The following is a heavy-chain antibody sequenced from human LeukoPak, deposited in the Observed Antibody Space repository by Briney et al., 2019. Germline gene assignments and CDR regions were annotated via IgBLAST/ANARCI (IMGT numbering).Heavy chain of an antibody. CDR2: IIPIFGTA. V-gene: IGHV1-69*13. J-gene: IGHJ4*02. CDR3: AVLLWFGELLY. CDR1: GGTFSSYA. D-gene: IGHD3-10*01. Sequence: GASVKVSCKASGGTFSSYAISWVRQAPGQGLEWMGGIIPIFGTANYAQKFQGRVTITADESTSTAYMELSSLRSEDTAVYYCAVLLWFGELLYWGQGTLVTVSS.